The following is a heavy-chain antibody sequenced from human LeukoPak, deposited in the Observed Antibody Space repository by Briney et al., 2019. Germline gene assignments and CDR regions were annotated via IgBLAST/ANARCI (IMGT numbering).Heavy chain of an antibody. CDR1: GFTFSNFW. Sequence: PGGSLRLSGVASGFTFSNFWMSWIRQPPGKGLEWIGEINHSGSTNYNPSLKSRVTISVDTSKNQFSLKLGSVTAADTAVYYCAKGYCSSPSCPNFDYWGQGTLVTVSS. CDR3: AKGYCSSPSCPNFDY. V-gene: IGHV4-34*01. D-gene: IGHD2-2*01. CDR2: INHSGST. J-gene: IGHJ4*02.